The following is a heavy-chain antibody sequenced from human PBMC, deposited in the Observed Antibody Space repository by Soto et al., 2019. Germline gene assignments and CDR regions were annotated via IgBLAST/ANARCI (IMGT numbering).Heavy chain of an antibody. J-gene: IGHJ6*02. V-gene: IGHV3-30-3*01. D-gene: IGHD5-18*01. CDR2: ISYDGSNK. Sequence: QVQLVESGGGVVQPGRSLRLSCAASGFTFSSYAMHWVRQAPGKGLEWVAVISYDGSNKYYADSVKGRFTISRDNSKNTLYLQMNSLRAEDTAVYYCARSKRGYSYGFYYYYGMDVWGQGTTVTVSS. CDR1: GFTFSSYA. CDR3: ARSKRGYSYGFYYYYGMDV.